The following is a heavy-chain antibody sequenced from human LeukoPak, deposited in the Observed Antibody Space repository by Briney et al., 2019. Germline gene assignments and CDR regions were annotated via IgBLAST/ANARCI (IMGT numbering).Heavy chain of an antibody. CDR2: ISDSGGST. CDR1: GLTFNNYG. V-gene: IGHV3-23*01. CDR3: ARDLNNGSYHWFDP. D-gene: IGHD1-26*01. Sequence: GGSLRLSCAASGLTFNNYGMNWVRQAPGKGLEWVSSISDSGGSTYYADSVKGRFTISRDNSKNTLYLQMNSLRAEDTAIYYCARDLNNGSYHWFDPWGQGTLVTVSS. J-gene: IGHJ5*02.